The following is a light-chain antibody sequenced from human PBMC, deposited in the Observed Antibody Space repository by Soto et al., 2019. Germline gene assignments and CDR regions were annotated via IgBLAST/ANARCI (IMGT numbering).Light chain of an antibody. CDR1: QSVRSDY. V-gene: IGKV3-20*01. CDR3: QQYGSPWT. Sequence: EIVLTQSPGTLSLSPGERATLSCRASQSVRSDYLAWYQQKPGQAPRLLMYGISSRATGIPDRFSGSGSGTYFTLTISRLEPEDFAVYYCQQYGSPWTFGQGTKVEIK. J-gene: IGKJ1*01. CDR2: GIS.